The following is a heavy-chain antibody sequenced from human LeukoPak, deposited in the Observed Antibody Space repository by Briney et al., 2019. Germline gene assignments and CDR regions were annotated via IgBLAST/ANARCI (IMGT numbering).Heavy chain of an antibody. V-gene: IGHV3-11*06. CDR1: GFTFSDYY. J-gene: IGHJ6*04. CDR3: ARSLIVANPLDV. CDR2: ISSSSSYT. Sequence: GGSLRLSCAASGFTFSDYYMSWIRQAPGKGLEWVSYISSSSSYTNYADSVRGRFTISRDNAKNSLYLQMNSLRAEDTAVYYCARSLIVANPLDVWGKGTTVTVSS. D-gene: IGHD5-12*01.